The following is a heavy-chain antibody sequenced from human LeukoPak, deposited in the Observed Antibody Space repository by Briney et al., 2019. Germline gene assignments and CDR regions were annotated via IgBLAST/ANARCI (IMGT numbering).Heavy chain of an antibody. CDR3: ASRGYSGYPDAFDF. CDR1: GGSFSGYY. V-gene: IGHV4-34*01. D-gene: IGHD5-12*01. Sequence: KPSETLSLTCAVYGGSFSGYYWSWIRQPPGKGLEWSGEINHSGSTNYNPSLKSRVTISVDTSKNQFSLKLSSVTAADTAVYYCASRGYSGYPDAFDFWGQGTMVTVSS. J-gene: IGHJ3*01. CDR2: INHSGST.